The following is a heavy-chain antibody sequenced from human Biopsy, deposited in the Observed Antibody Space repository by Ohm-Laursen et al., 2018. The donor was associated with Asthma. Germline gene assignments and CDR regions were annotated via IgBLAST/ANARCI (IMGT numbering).Heavy chain of an antibody. D-gene: IGHD3-22*01. CDR3: ARGDSSNWSHYYFDY. Sequence: GSLRLSCSASGFTFDDYAMHWVRQAPAKGLEWVSVIYSGGTSHTADSVRGRFTISRDYSKNTLYLQMHSLRAEDTAVYYCARGDSSNWSHYYFDYWGQGALVTVSS. CDR2: IYSGGTS. J-gene: IGHJ4*02. V-gene: IGHV3-23*03. CDR1: GFTFDDYA.